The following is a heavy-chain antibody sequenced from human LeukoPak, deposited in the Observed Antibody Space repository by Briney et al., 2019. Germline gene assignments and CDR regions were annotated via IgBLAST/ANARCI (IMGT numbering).Heavy chain of an antibody. CDR1: VFPLSSYS. V-gene: IGHV3-48*01. Sequence: GGSLRLSRAASVFPLSSYSINWVRQAPGKGLEWVSYISSSGSAIYYVDSVKGRFTVSRDNAKNSLFLQMNSPRAEDTAVYYCVRVKGSYFDYWGQGALVTVSS. CDR2: ISSSGSAI. D-gene: IGHD2-15*01. CDR3: VRVKGSYFDY. J-gene: IGHJ4*02.